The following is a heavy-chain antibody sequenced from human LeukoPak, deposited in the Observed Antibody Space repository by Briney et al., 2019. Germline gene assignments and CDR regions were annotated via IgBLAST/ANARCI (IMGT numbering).Heavy chain of an antibody. CDR2: ISGSGDTT. D-gene: IGHD2-2*01. CDR1: GFTFSSYA. CDR3: AKADIVVVPAASSRYYYGMDV. V-gene: IGHV3-23*01. J-gene: IGHJ6*02. Sequence: GGSLRLSCAASGFTFSSYAMSWVRQTPGKGLEWVSAISGSGDTTYYADSVKGRFTISRDNSKNTLYLQMTSLRAEDTAVYYCAKADIVVVPAASSRYYYGMDVWGQGTTVTVSS.